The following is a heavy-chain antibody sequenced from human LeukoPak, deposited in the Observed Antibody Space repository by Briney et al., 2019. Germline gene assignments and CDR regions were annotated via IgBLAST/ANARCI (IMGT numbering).Heavy chain of an antibody. D-gene: IGHD4-17*01. V-gene: IGHV4-4*09. CDR1: GGSISRYY. Sequence: SETLSLTCTVSGGSISRYYWSWIRQPPGKGLEWIGYIYTSGSTNYNPSLKSRVTISVDTSKNQFSLKLSSVTAADTAVYFCARHGKTTVTTYFDYWGQGTLVTVSS. CDR3: ARHGKTTVTTYFDY. J-gene: IGHJ4*02. CDR2: IYTSGST.